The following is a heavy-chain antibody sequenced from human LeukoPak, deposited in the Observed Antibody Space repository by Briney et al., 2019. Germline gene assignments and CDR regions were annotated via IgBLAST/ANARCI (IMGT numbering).Heavy chain of an antibody. D-gene: IGHD7-27*01. J-gene: IGHJ4*02. V-gene: IGHV1-18*01. CDR1: GYTFTSFG. Sequence: GASVKVSCKASGYTFTSFGIIWVRPAPGQGLEWMGWISAYNGNTNYAQKVQGRITMTTDRSTSTAYMELRSLRPDDTAVYYCARDNLGFDYWGQGTLVTVS. CDR2: ISAYNGNT. CDR3: ARDNLGFDY.